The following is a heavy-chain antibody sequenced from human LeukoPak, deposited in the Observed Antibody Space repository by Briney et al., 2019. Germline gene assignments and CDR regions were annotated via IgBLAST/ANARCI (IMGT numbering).Heavy chain of an antibody. J-gene: IGHJ2*01. CDR2: IYYSGST. Sequence: SETLSLTCTVSGGSVSSGSYYWSWIRQPPGKGLEWIGYIYYSGSTNYNPSLKSRVTISVDTSKNQFSLRLSSVTAADTAVYYCARGFVYAWYFDLWGRGTLVTVSS. D-gene: IGHD5/OR15-5a*01. CDR1: GGSVSSGSYY. V-gene: IGHV4-61*01. CDR3: ARGFVYAWYFDL.